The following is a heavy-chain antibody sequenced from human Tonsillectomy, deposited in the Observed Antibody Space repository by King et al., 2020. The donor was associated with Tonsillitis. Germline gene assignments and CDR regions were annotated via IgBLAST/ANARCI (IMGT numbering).Heavy chain of an antibody. J-gene: IGHJ4*02. V-gene: IGHV4-59*01. D-gene: IGHD2-8*01. CDR3: ASTLGYCTNGVCSEDY. CDR1: GGSISSYY. Sequence: QLQESGPGLVKPSETLSLTCTVSGGSISSYYWSWIRQPPGKGLEWIGYIYYSGSTNYNPSLKSRVTISVDTSKNQFSLKLSSVTAADTAVYYCASTLGYCTNGVCSEDYWGQGTLVTVSS. CDR2: IYYSGST.